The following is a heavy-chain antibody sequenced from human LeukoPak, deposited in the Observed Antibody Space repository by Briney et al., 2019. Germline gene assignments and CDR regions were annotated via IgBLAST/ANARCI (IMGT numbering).Heavy chain of an antibody. J-gene: IGHJ4*02. D-gene: IGHD6-13*01. Sequence: AGGSLRLSCAASRFTLSNYWMRWVRQAPGKGLEWVANIKQDGSETYYVDSVKGRFTISRDNAKNSLSLQMNSLRAEDTAVYYCARVPIAAAGSDYWGQGTLVAVSS. CDR2: IKQDGSET. V-gene: IGHV3-7*01. CDR3: ARVPIAAAGSDY. CDR1: RFTLSNYW.